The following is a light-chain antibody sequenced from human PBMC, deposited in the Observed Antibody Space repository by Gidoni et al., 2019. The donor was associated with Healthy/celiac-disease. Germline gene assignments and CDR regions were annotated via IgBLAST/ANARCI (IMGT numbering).Light chain of an antibody. J-gene: IGLJ1*01. CDR3: AAWDDSLNGLYV. CDR2: SNN. Sequence: QSVLTQPPSALASHAQPVTISCSGSSTNIVSSTVNWSQQRPGTAPKLLIYSNNQRHSGVPDRFSCSKSGTSASLAISGLQSEDEADYYCAAWDDSLNGLYVFGTGTKVTVL. V-gene: IGLV1-44*01. CDR1: STNIVSST.